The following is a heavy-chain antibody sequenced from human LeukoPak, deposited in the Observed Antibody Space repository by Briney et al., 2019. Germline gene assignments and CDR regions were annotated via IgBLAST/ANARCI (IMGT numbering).Heavy chain of an antibody. D-gene: IGHD1-14*01. J-gene: IGHJ3*02. V-gene: IGHV4-59*01. Sequence: SETLSLTCSVSGDSISNYYWSWIRQPPGKGLEWIGYIYYSGSTNYSPSLKSRVSISVDTSKNQFSPKLSSVTAADTAVYYCARYRNEALFAFDIWGQGTMVTVSS. CDR2: IYYSGST. CDR3: ARYRNEALFAFDI. CDR1: GDSISNYY.